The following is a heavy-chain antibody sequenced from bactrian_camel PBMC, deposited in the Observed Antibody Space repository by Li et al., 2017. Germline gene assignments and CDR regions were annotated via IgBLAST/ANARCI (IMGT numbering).Heavy chain of an antibody. D-gene: IGHD1*01. CDR2: IYIRGGRT. CDR1: GVTRSTTC. CDR3: AANDFGRSALGWILTCPYNF. Sequence: HVQLVESGGGSVQPGGSLRLSCAASGVTRSTTCMGWYRQAPGKEREALAAIYIRGGRTGYADSVKARFTISEDNSDNIYLEMNDLKPEDTAMYFCAANDFGRSALGWILTCPYNFRGQGTQVTVS. V-gene: IGHV3S53*01. J-gene: IGHJ4*01.